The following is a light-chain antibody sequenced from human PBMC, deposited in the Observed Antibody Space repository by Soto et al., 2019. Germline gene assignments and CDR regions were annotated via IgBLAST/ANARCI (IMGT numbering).Light chain of an antibody. CDR3: SSYAGSNNWV. V-gene: IGLV2-8*01. CDR2: EVS. Sequence: QSALTQPPSASGSPGQSVTISCTGPSSDVGDYNYVSWYQQHPGKAPKLMIYEVSKRPSGVPDRFSGSKSGNTASLTVSGLQAEDEADYYCSSYAGSNNWVFGGGTKLTVL. CDR1: SSDVGDYNY. J-gene: IGLJ3*02.